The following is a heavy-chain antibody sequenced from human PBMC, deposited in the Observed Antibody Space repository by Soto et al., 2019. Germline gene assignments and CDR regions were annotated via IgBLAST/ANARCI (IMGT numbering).Heavy chain of an antibody. CDR1: GGSISSGGYY. CDR3: AREPSI. V-gene: IGHV4-31*03. CDR2: IYNSGST. J-gene: IGHJ4*02. Sequence: QVQLQESGPGLVKPSQTLSLTCTVSGGSISSGGYYWSWIRQHPGKGREWIGYIYNSGSTYYNPSLQSRVTITVDTSKNRFALKLSSVTAADTAVYCCAREPSIWGQGTLVTVSS.